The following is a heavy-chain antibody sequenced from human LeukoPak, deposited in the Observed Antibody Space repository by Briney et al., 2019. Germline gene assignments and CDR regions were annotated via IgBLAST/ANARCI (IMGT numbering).Heavy chain of an antibody. Sequence: ASVKVSCKASGYTFTGYYMHWVRQAPGQGLEWMGWINPNSGGTNYAQKFQGWVTMTRDTSISTAYMELSRLRSDDTAVYYCARKTYYYYGMDVWGQGTTVTVSS. CDR2: INPNSGGT. CDR1: GYTFTGYY. J-gene: IGHJ6*02. CDR3: ARKTYYYYGMDV. V-gene: IGHV1-2*04.